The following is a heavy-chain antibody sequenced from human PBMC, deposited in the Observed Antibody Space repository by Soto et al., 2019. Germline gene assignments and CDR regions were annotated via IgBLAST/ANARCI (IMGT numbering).Heavy chain of an antibody. Sequence: ESGGGVVQPGRSLRLSCAASGFTFSSYAMHWVRQAPGKGLEWVAVISYDGSNKYYADSVKGRFTISRDNSKNTLYLQMNSLRAEDTAVYYCASGGASGYYYVAAPWFDPWGQGTLVTVSS. CDR2: ISYDGSNK. V-gene: IGHV3-30-3*01. CDR1: GFTFSSYA. CDR3: ASGGASGYYYVAAPWFDP. D-gene: IGHD3-22*01. J-gene: IGHJ5*02.